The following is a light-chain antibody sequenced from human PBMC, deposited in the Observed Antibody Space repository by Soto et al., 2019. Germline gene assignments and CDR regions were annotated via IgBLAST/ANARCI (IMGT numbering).Light chain of an antibody. CDR2: END. CDR1: SSNIGRNY. Sequence: QSVLTQPPSVSASPGEKVTISCSGTSSNIGRNYVAWYQQLPGSAPKLLIYENDRRPSGIPDRFSGSKSGTAATLDITGLQTGDEDDYYGGAWDRGLTAGVFCGGTTLTVL. V-gene: IGLV1-51*02. CDR3: GAWDRGLTAGV. J-gene: IGLJ3*02.